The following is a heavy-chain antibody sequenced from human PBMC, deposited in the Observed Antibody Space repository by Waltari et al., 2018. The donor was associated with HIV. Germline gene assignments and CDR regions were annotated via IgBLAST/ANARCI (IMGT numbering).Heavy chain of an antibody. CDR2: IYYSGST. CDR1: SYY. D-gene: IGHD3-10*01. J-gene: IGHJ6*02. Sequence: SYYWSWIRQPPGKGLEWIGYIYYSGSTNYNPSLKSRVTISVDTSKNQFSLKLSSVTAADTAVYYCARCLWFGGEYGMDVWGQGTTVTVSS. CDR3: ARCLWFGGEYGMDV. V-gene: IGHV4-59*01.